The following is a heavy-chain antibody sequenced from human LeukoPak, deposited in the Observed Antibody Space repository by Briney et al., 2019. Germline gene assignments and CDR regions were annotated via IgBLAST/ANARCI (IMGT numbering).Heavy chain of an antibody. V-gene: IGHV4-59*08. CDR3: ARKQLDYYGMDV. CDR1: GGSISSYY. Sequence: SETLSLTCTVSGGSISSYYWSWIRQPPGKGLEWIGYIYYSGSTNYNPSLKSRVTISADTSKNQFSLKLSSVTAADTAVYYCARKQLDYYGMDVWGQGTTVTVSS. D-gene: IGHD6-13*01. J-gene: IGHJ6*02. CDR2: IYYSGST.